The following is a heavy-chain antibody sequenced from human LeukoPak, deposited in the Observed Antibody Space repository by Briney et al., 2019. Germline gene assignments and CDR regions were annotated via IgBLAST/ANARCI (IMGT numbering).Heavy chain of an antibody. D-gene: IGHD6-19*01. CDR3: ARDRSGNYFDY. CDR2: IYYSGST. J-gene: IGHJ4*02. Sequence: PSETLSLTCTVSGGSISSSSYYWGWIRQPPGKGLEWIGSIYYSGSTYYNPSLKSRVTISVDTSKNQFSLKLSSVTAADTAVYYCARDRSGNYFDYWGQGTLVTVSS. CDR1: GGSISSSSYY. V-gene: IGHV4-39*07.